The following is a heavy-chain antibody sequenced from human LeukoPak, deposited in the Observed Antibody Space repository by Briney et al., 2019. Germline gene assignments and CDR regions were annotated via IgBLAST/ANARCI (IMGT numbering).Heavy chain of an antibody. CDR2: FDPEDGET. CDR3: TSPLVAVAGTGYGMDV. Sequence: ASVKVSCKVSGYTLTELSMHWVRQAPGKGLEWMGGFDPEDGETIYAQKFQGRVTMTEDTSTDTAYMDLSSLRSEDTAVYYCTSPLVAVAGTGYGMDVWGQGTTVTVSS. CDR1: GYTLTELS. V-gene: IGHV1-24*01. D-gene: IGHD6-19*01. J-gene: IGHJ6*02.